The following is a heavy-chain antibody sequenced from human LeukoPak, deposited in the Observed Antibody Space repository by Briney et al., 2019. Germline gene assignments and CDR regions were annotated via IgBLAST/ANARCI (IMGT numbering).Heavy chain of an antibody. CDR1: GDSVTSYY. Sequence: PSETLSLTCSVSGDSVTSYYWSWIRQPPGKGLEWIGYVSSDGTTNYTPSLRSRVIMSVDTAKNHISLSLTSLTAADTAIYYCARLDCTGDGCYNLWGQGTLVTVSS. V-gene: IGHV4-59*08. CDR3: ARLDCTGDGCYNL. J-gene: IGHJ4*02. CDR2: VSSDGTT. D-gene: IGHD2-8*02.